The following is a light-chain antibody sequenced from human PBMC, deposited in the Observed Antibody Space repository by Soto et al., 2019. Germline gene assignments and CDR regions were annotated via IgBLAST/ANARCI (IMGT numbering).Light chain of an antibody. CDR1: QSVSSN. J-gene: IGKJ2*01. CDR2: GAS. V-gene: IGKV3-15*01. CDR3: QQYKNWLGT. Sequence: EIVMTQSPATLSVSPGERATLSCRASQSVSSNLAWYQQKPGQAPRLLIYGASARATGIPARFRGSGSGSGTEVTLPISSMQSEDSAVYYCQQYKNWLGTFGQVTKLEIK.